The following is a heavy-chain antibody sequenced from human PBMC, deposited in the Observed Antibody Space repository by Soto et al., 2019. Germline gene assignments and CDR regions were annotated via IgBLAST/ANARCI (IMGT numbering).Heavy chain of an antibody. Sequence: SETLSLTCTVSGGSISSGGYYWSWIRQHPGKGLEWIGYIYYSGSTYYNPSLKSRVTISVDTSKNQFSLKLSSVTAADTAVYYCARGLYYYDSSGYCYQVPDWFDPWGQGTLVTVSS. J-gene: IGHJ5*02. V-gene: IGHV4-31*03. CDR2: IYYSGST. CDR1: GGSISSGGYY. D-gene: IGHD3-22*01. CDR3: ARGLYYYDSSGYCYQVPDWFDP.